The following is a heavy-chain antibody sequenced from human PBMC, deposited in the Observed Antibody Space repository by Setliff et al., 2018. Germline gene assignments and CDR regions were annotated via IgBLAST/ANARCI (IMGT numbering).Heavy chain of an antibody. Sequence: PGGSLRLSCAASGFTLSSHEMNWVRQAPGKGLEWVSHISSSGYTIYYANSVKGRFSISRDDALNSLFLEMNSLRVDDTAIYYCAKDGGMGMVKAYYYGLDVWGQGTSVTVSS. CDR1: GFTLSSHE. D-gene: IGHD5-18*01. V-gene: IGHV3-48*03. CDR3: AKDGGMGMVKAYYYGLDV. J-gene: IGHJ6*02. CDR2: ISSSGYTI.